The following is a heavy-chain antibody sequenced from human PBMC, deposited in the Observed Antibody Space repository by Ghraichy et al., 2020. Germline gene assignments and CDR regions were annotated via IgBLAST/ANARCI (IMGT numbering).Heavy chain of an antibody. CDR3: ARAYDYAGNRGDAFDI. D-gene: IGHD4-23*01. J-gene: IGHJ3*02. V-gene: IGHV1-18*01. CDR1: GYTFTSYG. Sequence: ASVKVSCKASGYTFTSYGISWVRQAPGQGLEWMGWISAYNGNTNYAQKLQGRVTMTTDTSTSTAYMELRSLRSDDTAVYYCARAYDYAGNRGDAFDIWGQGTMVTVAS. CDR2: ISAYNGNT.